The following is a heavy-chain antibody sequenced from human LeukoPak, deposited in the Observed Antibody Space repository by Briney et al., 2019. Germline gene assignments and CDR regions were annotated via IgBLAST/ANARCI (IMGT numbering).Heavy chain of an antibody. CDR2: ISSSSSTI. Sequence: PGGSLRLSCAASGFTFSSYAMSWVRQAPGKGLEWVSYISSSSSTIYYADSVKGRFTISRDNAKNSLYLQMNSLRAEDTAVYYCARDPRHAFDIWGQGTMVTVSS. CDR1: GFTFSSYA. J-gene: IGHJ3*02. CDR3: ARDPRHAFDI. V-gene: IGHV3-48*01.